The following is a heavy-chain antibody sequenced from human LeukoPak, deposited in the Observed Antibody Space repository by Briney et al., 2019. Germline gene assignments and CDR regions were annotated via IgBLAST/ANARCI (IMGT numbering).Heavy chain of an antibody. CDR1: GGSISSGTYY. CDR2: IYYSGST. D-gene: IGHD3-10*01. CDR3: ARTVLVRALQGWFDP. V-gene: IGHV4-39*01. J-gene: IGHJ5*02. Sequence: SETLSLTCAVSGGSISSGTYYWDWIRQPPGKGLEWIGSIYYSGSTYYNPSLKSRVTISVDTSKNQFSLKLSSVTAADTAVYYCARTVLVRALQGWFDPWGQGTLVTVSS.